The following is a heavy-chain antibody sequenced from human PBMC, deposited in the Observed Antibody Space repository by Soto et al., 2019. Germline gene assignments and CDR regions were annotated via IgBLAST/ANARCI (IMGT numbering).Heavy chain of an antibody. CDR2: IIPIFGTA. Sequence: QVQLVQSGAEVKKPGSSVKVSCKASGGTFSSYAISWVRQAPGQGLEWMGGIIPIFGTANYAQKFQGRVTITADESTSTAYMELSSLRSEDTAVYYCERASDPGHWSQSSGIDVWGQGTTVTVSS. D-gene: IGHD1-1*01. V-gene: IGHV1-69*01. CDR1: GGTFSSYA. CDR3: ERASDPGHWSQSSGIDV. J-gene: IGHJ6*02.